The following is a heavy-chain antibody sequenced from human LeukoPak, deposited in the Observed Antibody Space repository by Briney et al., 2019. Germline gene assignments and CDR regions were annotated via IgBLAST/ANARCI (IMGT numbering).Heavy chain of an antibody. CDR2: INHSGST. D-gene: IGHD6-13*01. V-gene: IGHV4-34*01. CDR3: ARALVAAAGTRRGWFDP. Sequence: SETLSLTCAVYGGSFSGYYWSWIRQPPGKGLEWIGEINHSGSTNYNPSLKSRVTISVDTSKNQFSLKLSSVTAADTAVYYCARALVAAAGTRRGWFDPWGQGTLVTVSS. CDR1: GGSFSGYY. J-gene: IGHJ5*02.